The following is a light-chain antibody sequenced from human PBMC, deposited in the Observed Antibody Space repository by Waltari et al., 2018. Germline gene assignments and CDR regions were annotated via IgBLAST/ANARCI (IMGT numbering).Light chain of an antibody. CDR3: AAWDDSLSGYV. CDR2: NNS. CDR1: SANIGSNP. V-gene: IGLV1-44*01. Sequence: QSVLTQPPSASGTPGQRVTISCSGSSANIGSNPVNWYQQLPGTAPKLLINNNSQRPSGVPDGFSGSKSGTSASLAISGLLSDDEAEYYCAAWDDSLSGYVFGTGTNVSVL. J-gene: IGLJ1*01.